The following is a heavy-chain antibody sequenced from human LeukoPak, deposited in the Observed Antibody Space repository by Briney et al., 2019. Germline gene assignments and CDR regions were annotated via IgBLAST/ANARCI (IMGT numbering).Heavy chain of an antibody. CDR1: GDSISTGDYY. Sequence: SETLSLTCTVSGDSISTGDYYWSWIRQSPGKGLEWVGHIHHRRGTFYNPSLQSRLLISVDTSKNHFSLKLNSVTAADTAVYYCAGLVGRYSSGLYYYYFDYWGQGTLVTVSS. D-gene: IGHD3-22*01. V-gene: IGHV4-30-4*01. CDR2: IHHRRGT. CDR3: AGLVGRYSSGLYYYYFDY. J-gene: IGHJ4*02.